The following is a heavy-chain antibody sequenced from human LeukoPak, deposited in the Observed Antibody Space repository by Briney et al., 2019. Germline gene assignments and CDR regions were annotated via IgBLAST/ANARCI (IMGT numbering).Heavy chain of an antibody. CDR2: IYYSGSA. CDR3: ARISLTGYAPISGYFDY. Sequence: SETQSLTYTVSVGSISSSSYYWGWIRQPPGKGLEWIGSIYYSGSAYYNPSLKSRVTISVDTSKNQFSLKLSSVTAADTAVYYCARISLTGYAPISGYFDYWGQGTLVTVSS. J-gene: IGHJ4*02. D-gene: IGHD3-9*01. V-gene: IGHV4-39*07. CDR1: VGSISSSSYY.